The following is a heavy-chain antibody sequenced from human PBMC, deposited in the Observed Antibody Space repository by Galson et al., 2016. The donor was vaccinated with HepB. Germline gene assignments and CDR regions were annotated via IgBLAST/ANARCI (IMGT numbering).Heavy chain of an antibody. CDR2: IRYDGYTK. CDR3: ARGDDYVRLDY. Sequence: SLRLSCAASGFLFSSYGIHWVRQAPGKGLEWVALIRYDGYTKHYAASVKGRFTISRENSKNTVYLQMNSLRAEDTAIYYCARGDDYVRLDYWGQGTLVTVSS. V-gene: IGHV3-33*01. D-gene: IGHD5-24*01. CDR1: GFLFSSYG. J-gene: IGHJ4*02.